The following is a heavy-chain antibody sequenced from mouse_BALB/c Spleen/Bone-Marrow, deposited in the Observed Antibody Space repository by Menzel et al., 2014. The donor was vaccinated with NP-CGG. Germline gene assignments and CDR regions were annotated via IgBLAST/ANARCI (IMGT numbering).Heavy chain of an antibody. Sequence: QVQLQQSGAELVRPGSSVKISCKASGYAFSNYWMNWVKLRPGQGLEWIGQIYPGDGDTNYNGKFKGKATLTADKSSSTAYMQLSSLTSEDSAVYFCARRDGSTYYYAMDYWGQGTSVTVSS. V-gene: IGHV1-80*01. CDR3: ARRDGSTYYYAMDY. CDR2: IYPGDGDT. D-gene: IGHD1-1*01. J-gene: IGHJ4*01. CDR1: GYAFSNYW.